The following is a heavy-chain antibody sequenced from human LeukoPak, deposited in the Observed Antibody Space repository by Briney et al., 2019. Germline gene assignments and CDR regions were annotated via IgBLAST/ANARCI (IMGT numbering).Heavy chain of an antibody. CDR3: TRDRGGSPTDVFDY. CDR1: GLTFSKSA. V-gene: IGHV3-23*01. J-gene: IGHJ4*02. Sequence: GGSLRLSCAASGLTFSKSALTWVRQAPGKGLEWVSTITDVGDIFYTYSVRGRFTISRDNSKNTVFMQVDGLRAEDTAVYYCTRDRGGSPTDVFDYWGQGTLVTVSS. CDR2: ITDVGDI. D-gene: IGHD2-15*01.